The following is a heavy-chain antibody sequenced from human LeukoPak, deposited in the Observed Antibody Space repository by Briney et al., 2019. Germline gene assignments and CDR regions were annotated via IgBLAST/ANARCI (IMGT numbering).Heavy chain of an antibody. J-gene: IGHJ4*02. CDR3: ARTRPTQFTVTTRRYYFDY. Sequence: ASETLSLTCTVSGDSIDTSSYFWGWIRQPPGKGLEWIGEINHSGSTNYNPSLKSRVTISVDTSKNQFSLKLSSVTAADTAVYYCARTRPTQFTVTTRRYYFDYWGQGTLVTVSS. CDR1: GDSIDTSSYF. D-gene: IGHD4-17*01. V-gene: IGHV4-39*07. CDR2: INHSGST.